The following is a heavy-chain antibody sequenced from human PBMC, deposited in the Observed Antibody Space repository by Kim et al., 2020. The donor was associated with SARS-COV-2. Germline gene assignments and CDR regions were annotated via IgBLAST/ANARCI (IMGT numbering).Heavy chain of an antibody. Sequence: GGSLRLSCAASGFIFSSYWMHWVRQAPGQGLVWVSRINSDGSSTSHADSVKGRFTISRDNAKNTLYLQMNSLRAEDTAVYYCARGLLGSSGFEWGQGTLVTVSS. CDR3: ARGLLGSSGFE. D-gene: IGHD3-22*01. V-gene: IGHV3-74*01. J-gene: IGHJ4*02. CDR1: GFIFSSYW. CDR2: INSDGSST.